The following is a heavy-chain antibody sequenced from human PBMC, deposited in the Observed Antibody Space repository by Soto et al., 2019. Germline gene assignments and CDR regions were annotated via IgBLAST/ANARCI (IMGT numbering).Heavy chain of an antibody. CDR1: GYTLTSNS. Sequence: QVQLVQSGAEVKKPGASVKVSYRASGYTLTSNSISWVRQAPGQGLEWMGWISAYNGNTNYAQKLQGRVTMTTDTSTSTAYMELRSLRSADTAVYYCARRYYGDYTFDYWGQGTLVTVSS. J-gene: IGHJ4*02. CDR2: ISAYNGNT. D-gene: IGHD4-17*01. CDR3: ARRYYGDYTFDY. V-gene: IGHV1-18*01.